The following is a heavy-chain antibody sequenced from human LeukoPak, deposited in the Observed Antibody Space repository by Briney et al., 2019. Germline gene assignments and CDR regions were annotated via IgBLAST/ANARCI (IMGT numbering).Heavy chain of an antibody. CDR2: IWYDGTNR. D-gene: IGHD1-1*01. Sequence: PGGSLRLSCAASGFTFSDYGMHWVRQAPGKGLEWVAVIWYDGTNRYYTDSVKGRFIISRDNSKNTLYLQMNRLRIEDTAVYYCARDLRMSTTGGYFDYWGQGALVTVSS. CDR3: ARDLRMSTTGGYFDY. J-gene: IGHJ4*02. CDR1: GFTFSDYG. V-gene: IGHV3-33*01.